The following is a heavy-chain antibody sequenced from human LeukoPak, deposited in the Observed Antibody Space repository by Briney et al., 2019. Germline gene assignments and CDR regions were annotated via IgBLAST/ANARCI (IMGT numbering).Heavy chain of an antibody. CDR3: ARLGYVVTAFYYFDY. J-gene: IGHJ4*02. CDR2: IYSGGST. Sequence: QSGGSLRLSCAASGFTVSSNYMSWVRQAPGKGLEWVSVIYSGGSTYYADFVKGRFTISRDNSKNTLYLQMNSLKAEDTVVYYCARLGYVVTAFYYFDYWGQGTLVTVSS. CDR1: GFTVSSNY. V-gene: IGHV3-53*01. D-gene: IGHD2-21*02.